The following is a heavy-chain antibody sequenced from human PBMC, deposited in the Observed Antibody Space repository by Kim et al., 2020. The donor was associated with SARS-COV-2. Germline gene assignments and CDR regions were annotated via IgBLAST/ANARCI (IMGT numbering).Heavy chain of an antibody. Sequence: DSVKGRFTISRDNAKNSLYLQMNSLRAEDTAVYYCARAPYGDYLYYFDYWGQGTLVTVSS. V-gene: IGHV3-7*01. D-gene: IGHD4-17*01. J-gene: IGHJ4*02. CDR3: ARAPYGDYLYYFDY.